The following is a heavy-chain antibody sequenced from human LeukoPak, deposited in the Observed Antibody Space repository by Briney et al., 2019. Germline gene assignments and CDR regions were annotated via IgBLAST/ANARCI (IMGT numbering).Heavy chain of an antibody. CDR1: GFTFSSYA. V-gene: IGHV3-15*01. J-gene: IGHJ4*02. CDR2: IKSKTDGGTT. CDR3: TTVRGYSYGQVY. D-gene: IGHD5-18*01. Sequence: GGSLRLSCAASGFTFSSYAMSWVRQAPGKGLEWVGRIKSKTDGGTTDYAAPVKGRFTISRDDSKNTLYLQMNSLKTEDTAAYYCTTVRGYSYGQVYWGQGTLVTVSS.